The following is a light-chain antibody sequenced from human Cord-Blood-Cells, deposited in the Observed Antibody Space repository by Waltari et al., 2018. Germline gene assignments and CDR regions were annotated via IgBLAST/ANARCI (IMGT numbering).Light chain of an antibody. Sequence: DIQMTQSPSTLSASVGDRVTITCRPSKSISSWLAWYQQKPGKAPKRLIYKASSLESGVPSRFSRSGSGTEFTLTISSLQPDDFATYYGQQYNSYSTFGQGTKVEIK. J-gene: IGKJ1*01. CDR1: KSISSW. CDR3: QQYNSYST. V-gene: IGKV1-5*03. CDR2: KAS.